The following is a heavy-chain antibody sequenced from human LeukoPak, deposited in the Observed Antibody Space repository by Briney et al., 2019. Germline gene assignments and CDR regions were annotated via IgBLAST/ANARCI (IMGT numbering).Heavy chain of an antibody. Sequence: SVKVSCKASGGTFSSYAISWVRHAPGQGLEWMGRIIPIFGIANYAQKFQGRVTITADKSTSTAYMELSSLRSEDTAVYYCARAHFGDYDFWSGPTSYYYYGMDVWGQGTTVTVSS. CDR3: ARAHFGDYDFWSGPTSYYYYGMDV. D-gene: IGHD3-3*01. V-gene: IGHV1-69*04. J-gene: IGHJ6*02. CDR1: GGTFSSYA. CDR2: IIPIFGIA.